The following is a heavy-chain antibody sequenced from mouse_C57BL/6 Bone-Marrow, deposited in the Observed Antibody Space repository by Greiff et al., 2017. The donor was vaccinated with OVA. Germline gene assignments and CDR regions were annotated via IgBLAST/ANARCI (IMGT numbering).Heavy chain of an antibody. CDR1: GYAFTNYL. Sequence: VQLQESGAELVRPGTSVKVSCKASGYAFTNYLIEWVKQRPGQGLEWIGVINPGSGGTNYTEKFKGKATLTADKSASTAYMQLSSLTSESSAVYFCARSEYYGSSYRFAYWGQGTLVTVSA. D-gene: IGHD1-1*01. V-gene: IGHV1-54*01. CDR3: ARSEYYGSSYRFAY. J-gene: IGHJ3*01. CDR2: INPGSGGT.